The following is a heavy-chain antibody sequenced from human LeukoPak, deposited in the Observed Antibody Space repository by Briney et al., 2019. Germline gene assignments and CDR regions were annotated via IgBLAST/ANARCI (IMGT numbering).Heavy chain of an antibody. V-gene: IGHV3-7*01. D-gene: IGHD3-3*01. Sequence: GGSLRLSCAASGFTFSSYWMSWVRQAPGKGLEWAANIKQDGSEKYYVDSVKGRFTISRDNAKNSLYLQMNSLRAEDTAVYYCARDGAYDFWSGYYVDYWGQGTLVTVSS. CDR3: ARDGAYDFWSGYYVDY. J-gene: IGHJ4*02. CDR1: GFTFSSYW. CDR2: IKQDGSEK.